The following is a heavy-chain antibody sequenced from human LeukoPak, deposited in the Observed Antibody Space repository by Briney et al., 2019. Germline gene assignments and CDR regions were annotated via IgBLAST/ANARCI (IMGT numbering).Heavy chain of an antibody. CDR3: ARDLDGIAAAGSDY. V-gene: IGHV1-18*01. CDR1: GYTFTSYG. D-gene: IGHD6-13*01. J-gene: IGHJ4*02. Sequence: ASVKVSCKASGYTFTSYGISWVRQAPGQGLEWMGWISAYNGNTNYAQKLQGRVTMTTDTSTSTAYMELRSLGSDDTAVYYCARDLDGIAAAGSDYWGQGTLVTVSS. CDR2: ISAYNGNT.